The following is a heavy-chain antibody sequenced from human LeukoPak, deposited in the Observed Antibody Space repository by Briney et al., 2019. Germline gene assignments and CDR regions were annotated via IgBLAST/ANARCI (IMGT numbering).Heavy chain of an antibody. D-gene: IGHD5-18*01. Sequence: XEXXSVIYSGGSTYYADSVKGRFTISRDNSKNTLYLQMNSLRAEDTAVYYCAREGYSYGYDAFDIWGQGTMVTVSS. J-gene: IGHJ3*02. V-gene: IGHV3-66*01. CDR2: IYSGGST. CDR3: AREGYSYGYDAFDI.